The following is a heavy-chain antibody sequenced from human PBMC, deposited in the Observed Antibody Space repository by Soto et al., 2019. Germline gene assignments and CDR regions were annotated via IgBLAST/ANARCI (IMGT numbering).Heavy chain of an antibody. CDR2: IYYSGST. CDR3: ARFQALCGGDCYSYYFDY. J-gene: IGHJ4*02. D-gene: IGHD2-21*02. V-gene: IGHV4-61*01. Sequence: ASETLSLTCTVSGGSVSSGSYYWSWIRQPPGKGLEWIGYIYYSGSTNYNPSLKSRVTISVDTSKNQFSLKLSSVTAADTAVYYCARFQALCGGDCYSYYFDYWGQGTLVTAPQ. CDR1: GGSVSSGSYY.